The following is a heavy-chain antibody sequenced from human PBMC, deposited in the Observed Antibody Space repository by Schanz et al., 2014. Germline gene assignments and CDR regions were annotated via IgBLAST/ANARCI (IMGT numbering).Heavy chain of an antibody. J-gene: IGHJ4*02. CDR2: INGNGGIT. Sequence: EVQLVESGGGLVQPGGSLRLSCVASGFTFSTYAMSWVRQAPGKGLEWVSAINGNGGITYYADSVKGRFTISRDNSKNTLYLQMNSLRAEDTAVYYCAKDQGSYGSGSYSYFDYWGQGTLAAVSS. CDR3: AKDQGSYGSGSYSYFDY. CDR1: GFTFSTYA. V-gene: IGHV3-23*04. D-gene: IGHD3-10*01.